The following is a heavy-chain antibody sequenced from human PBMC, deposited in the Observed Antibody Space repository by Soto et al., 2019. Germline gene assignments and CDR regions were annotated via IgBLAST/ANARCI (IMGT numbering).Heavy chain of an antibody. Sequence: SETLSLTCAVYGGSFSGYYWSWIRQPPGKGLEWIGEINHSGSTNYNPSLKSRVTISVDTPKNQFSLKLSSVTAADTAVYYCARDRVAGIAARSYYYYYMDVWGKGTTVTVSS. CDR1: GGSFSGYY. CDR2: INHSGST. D-gene: IGHD6-6*01. J-gene: IGHJ6*03. CDR3: ARDRVAGIAARSYYYYYMDV. V-gene: IGHV4-34*01.